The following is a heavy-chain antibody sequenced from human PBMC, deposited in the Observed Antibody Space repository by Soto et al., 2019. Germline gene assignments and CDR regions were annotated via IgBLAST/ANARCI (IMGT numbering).Heavy chain of an antibody. CDR3: DRRFIQDNGGNQASFDT. D-gene: IGHD4-17*01. CDR2: VIPIFGPT. CDR1: GGTFRKYA. Sequence: QVQLVQSGAEVKKPGSSVKVSCKASGGTFRKYAFSWVRQAPGQGLEWMGEVIPIFGPTPYAQKFQGRVTITADESTNTAYMELSSLRAEDTAVYYCDRRFIQDNGGNQASFDTWGQETMVTVSS. V-gene: IGHV1-69*01. J-gene: IGHJ3*02.